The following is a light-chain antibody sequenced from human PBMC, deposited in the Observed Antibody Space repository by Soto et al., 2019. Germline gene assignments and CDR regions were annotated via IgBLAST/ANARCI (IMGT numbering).Light chain of an antibody. V-gene: IGKV4-1*01. J-gene: IGKJ1*01. CDR3: QQYYSTPRT. CDR2: WAS. CDR1: QSVLYSSDNKNY. Sequence: DIVMTQSPDSLAVSLGERATINCKSSQSVLYSSDNKNYLAWYQQKPGHPPKLLIYWASTRESGVPDRFSGSGSATDFTLTISSLQAEDVAVYYCQQYYSTPRTFGQGTKVEIK.